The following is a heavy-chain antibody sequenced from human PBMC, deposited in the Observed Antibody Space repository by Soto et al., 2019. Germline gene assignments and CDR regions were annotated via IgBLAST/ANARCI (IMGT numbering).Heavy chain of an antibody. Sequence: EVQLVESGGGLIQRGGSLRLSCAASGFTFGHYSMNWVRQAPGKGPEWVSYISSDNRTINYADSVKGRFIITRDNAKKSLYLQMHSLRDEDAAVYYCAREGWPILQSGMDVWGQGPTVTVSS. CDR3: AREGWPILQSGMDV. V-gene: IGHV3-48*02. CDR2: ISSDNRTI. CDR1: GFTFGHYS. J-gene: IGHJ6*02. D-gene: IGHD2-15*01.